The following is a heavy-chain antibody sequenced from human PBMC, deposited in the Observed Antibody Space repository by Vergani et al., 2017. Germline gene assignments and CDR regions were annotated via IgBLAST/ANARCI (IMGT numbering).Heavy chain of an antibody. CDR1: GYTFTSYG. J-gene: IGHJ4*02. Sequence: QVQLVQSGAEVKKPGASVKVSCKASGYTFTSYGISWVRQAPGQGLEWMGWISAYNGNTNYAQKLQGRVTMTTDTSTGTAYMELSSLRSEDTAVYYCARGGERYCSSTSCYTCYFDYWGQGTLVTVSS. CDR3: ARGGERYCSSTSCYTCYFDY. CDR2: ISAYNGNT. D-gene: IGHD2-2*02. V-gene: IGHV1-18*04.